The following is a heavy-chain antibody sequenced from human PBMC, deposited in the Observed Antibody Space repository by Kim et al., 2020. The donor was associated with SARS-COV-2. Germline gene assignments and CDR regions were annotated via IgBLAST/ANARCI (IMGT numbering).Heavy chain of an antibody. CDR1: GFTFSDYY. Sequence: GGSLRLSCEASGFTFSDYYMSWIRQAPGKGLEWVSYISGSGSYTRYADSVKGRFTISRDNAKNSLFLQVNSLRAEDTAVYFCAREGGEDYGLDVWGQGTTVTVSS. CDR3: AREGGEDYGLDV. CDR2: ISGSGSYT. V-gene: IGHV3-11*05. J-gene: IGHJ6*02. D-gene: IGHD3-16*01.